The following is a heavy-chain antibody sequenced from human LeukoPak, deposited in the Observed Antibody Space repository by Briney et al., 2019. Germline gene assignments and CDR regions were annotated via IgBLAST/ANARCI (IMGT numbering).Heavy chain of an antibody. CDR2: VYHSGST. CDR3: ASHYYDSSGNLFDS. D-gene: IGHD3-22*01. V-gene: IGHV4-38-2*01. Sequence: PSETLSLTCAVSGYSISSGYYWGWIRQPPGKGPEWIGSVYHSGSTYYNPSLKSRVTISLDTSKNQFSLRLGSVTAADTAVYYCASHYYDSSGNLFDSWGRGSLVTVSS. J-gene: IGHJ4*02. CDR1: GYSISSGYY.